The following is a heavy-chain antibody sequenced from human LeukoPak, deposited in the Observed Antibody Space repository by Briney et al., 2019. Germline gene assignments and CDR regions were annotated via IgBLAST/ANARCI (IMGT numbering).Heavy chain of an antibody. CDR3: AKYRSASGYVDS. J-gene: IGHJ4*02. V-gene: IGHV4-59*08. Sequence: SETLSLTCGVSGGSIDITNYWSWFRQPPGKGLEWIGYIYYSGSTTYNPSLKSRVTISVDTSKTQFSLKLTTVTAADTAVYYCAKYRSASGYVDSWGQGTLVTVSS. D-gene: IGHD3-22*01. CDR1: GGSIDITNY. CDR2: IYYSGST.